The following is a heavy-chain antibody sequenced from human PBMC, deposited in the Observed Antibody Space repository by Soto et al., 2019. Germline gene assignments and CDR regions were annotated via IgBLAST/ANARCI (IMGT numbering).Heavy chain of an antibody. Sequence: KPSETLSLTCGVSGFPVSYGYYWGWIRQPPGKGLEWLGSIYQSGKTYYNPSHKSRLTLSMDTSKNEFSVRLRSVTAADTAVYFCARLYCSSVSCYNDYWGPGVQVTVSS. CDR1: GFPVSYGYY. J-gene: IGHJ4*02. CDR2: IYQSGKT. D-gene: IGHD2-2*01. V-gene: IGHV4-38-2*01. CDR3: ARLYCSSVSCYNDY.